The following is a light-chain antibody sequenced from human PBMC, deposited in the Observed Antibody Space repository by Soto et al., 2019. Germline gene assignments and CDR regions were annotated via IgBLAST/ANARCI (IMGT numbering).Light chain of an antibody. CDR2: GVS. CDR1: QSVSSSY. J-gene: IGKJ1*01. Sequence: EIVLTQSPGTLSLSPGERATLSCRASQSVSSSYLAWYQQKPGQAPRLLIYGVSSRATGIPDRFSGSGSGTDFTLTISGLEPEDFAVYYCQQYGSSPRTFGQGTKVDIK. V-gene: IGKV3-20*01. CDR3: QQYGSSPRT.